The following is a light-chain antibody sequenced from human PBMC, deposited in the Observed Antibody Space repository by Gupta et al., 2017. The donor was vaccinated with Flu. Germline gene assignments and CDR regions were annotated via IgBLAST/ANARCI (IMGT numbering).Light chain of an antibody. Sequence: PAFLSTSVGDRVTITCRASQGAGTYLTWYQKAPGKGPHFLIYNASTVESGVPSRLRGSGSATEFILTISSRHPEDSATYYCLHVDTSPPTFGAGTNVEI. J-gene: IGKJ4*01. CDR1: QGAGTY. CDR2: NAS. V-gene: IGKV1-9*01. CDR3: LHVDTSPPT.